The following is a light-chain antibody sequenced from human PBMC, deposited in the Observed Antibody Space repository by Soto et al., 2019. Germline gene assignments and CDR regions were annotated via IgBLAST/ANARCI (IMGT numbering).Light chain of an antibody. CDR3: QQYVTSPLT. CDR1: QSISSY. V-gene: IGKV3-20*01. J-gene: IGKJ4*01. CDR2: AAS. Sequence: EVVLTQSPDTLSLPPGERATLSCRASQSISSYLAWYQQKPGQAPRLLIYAASRRATGIPDRFSGSGSGTDFTLTISRLESEDFAVYYCQQYVTSPLTFGGGTKVDIK.